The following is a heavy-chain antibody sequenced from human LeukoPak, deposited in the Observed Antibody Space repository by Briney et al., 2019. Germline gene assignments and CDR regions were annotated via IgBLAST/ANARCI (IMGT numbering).Heavy chain of an antibody. V-gene: IGHV3-7*01. CDR2: IRQDGSEK. CDR1: GFTFSGYS. J-gene: IGHJ6*03. CDR3: ARFRYMDV. Sequence: GSLRLSCAASGFTFSGYSMSWVRQAPGKGLEWVANIRQDGSEKNCVDSVKGRFTISRDNAKNSLYLQMNSLRAEDTAVYYCARFRYMDVWGKGTPVTVSS.